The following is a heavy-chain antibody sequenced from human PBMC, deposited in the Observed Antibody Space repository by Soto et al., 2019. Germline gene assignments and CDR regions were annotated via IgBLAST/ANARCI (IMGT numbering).Heavy chain of an antibody. D-gene: IGHD3-16*01. CDR3: ARQAKIGDRSQFYFDS. CDR2: ISYNGRNK. CDR1: GFTFSFYA. V-gene: IGHV3-30*04. Sequence: QVQLVESGGDVVQPGRSLRLSCAASGFTFSFYAMHWVRQAPGKGPEWVAVISYNGRNKHYVDSVKGRFTISRDNSQDTLYLQMDSLRPDDTAVYYCARQAKIGDRSQFYFDSWGQGTLVTVSS. J-gene: IGHJ4*02.